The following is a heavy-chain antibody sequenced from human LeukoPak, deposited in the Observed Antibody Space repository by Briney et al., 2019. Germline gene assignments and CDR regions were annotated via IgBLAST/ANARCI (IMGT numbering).Heavy chain of an antibody. D-gene: IGHD2-15*01. CDR3: ARRECGGSCYPEDY. CDR1: GGSINSNY. Sequence: SETLSLTCTVSGGSINSNYWSWIRQPPGEGLEWIAYIDHSGNTNYNPSLKSRVIISVDTSKNQFSLKLSSVTAADTAVYYCARRECGGSCYPEDYWGQGTLVTVSS. V-gene: IGHV4-59*08. CDR2: IDHSGNT. J-gene: IGHJ4*02.